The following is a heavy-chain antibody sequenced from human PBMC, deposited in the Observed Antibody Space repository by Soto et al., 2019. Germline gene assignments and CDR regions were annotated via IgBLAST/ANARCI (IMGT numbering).Heavy chain of an antibody. CDR1: GFTFSSYG. Sequence: GGSLRLSXAASGFTFSSYGMHWVRQAPGKGLEWVAVIWYDGSNKYYADSVKGRFTISRDNSKNTLYLQMNSLRAEDTAVYYCAREFSIVVVTAATNEDPNYYYYGMDVWGQGTTVTVSS. D-gene: IGHD2-2*01. CDR3: AREFSIVVVTAATNEDPNYYYYGMDV. CDR2: IWYDGSNK. V-gene: IGHV3-33*01. J-gene: IGHJ6*02.